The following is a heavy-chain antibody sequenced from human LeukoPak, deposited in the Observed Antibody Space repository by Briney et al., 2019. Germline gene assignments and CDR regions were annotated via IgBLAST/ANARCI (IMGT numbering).Heavy chain of an antibody. V-gene: IGHV3-23*01. Sequence: PGGSLRLSCAASGFTFSSHAMSWVRQAPGKGLEWVSGISGSGGTTYYADSVKGRFTISRDNSKNTLYLQMNSLRAEDTAAYYCAKVGSGSYCFDYWGQGTLVTVSS. CDR2: ISGSGGTT. D-gene: IGHD6-19*01. CDR1: GFTFSSHA. J-gene: IGHJ4*02. CDR3: AKVGSGSYCFDY.